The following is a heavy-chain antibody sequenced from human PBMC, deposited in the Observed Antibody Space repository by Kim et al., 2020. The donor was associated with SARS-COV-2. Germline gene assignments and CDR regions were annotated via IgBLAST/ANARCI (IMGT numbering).Heavy chain of an antibody. D-gene: IGHD2-15*01. V-gene: IGHV1-46*01. Sequence: AQKFQGRGTMTRDTSTSTVYSELSSLRSEDTAVYYCARYKVVAATTPFDYWGQGTLVTVSS. J-gene: IGHJ4*02. CDR3: ARYKVVAATTPFDY.